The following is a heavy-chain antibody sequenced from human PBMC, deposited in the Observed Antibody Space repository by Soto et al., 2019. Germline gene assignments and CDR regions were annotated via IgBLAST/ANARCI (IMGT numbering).Heavy chain of an antibody. CDR2: AHHSGRT. J-gene: IGHJ4*02. V-gene: IGHV4-4*02. CDR1: GGSMTSSNW. D-gene: IGHD1-26*01. CDR3: ARSEATGLDY. Sequence: SESLSLTCTVSGGSMTSSNWGTWVRQSPGKGLEWIGGAHHSGRTNYNPSLKSRVTISVDKSKNHFSLKLSSVTAADTAVYYCARSEATGLDYWGQGTLVTSPQ.